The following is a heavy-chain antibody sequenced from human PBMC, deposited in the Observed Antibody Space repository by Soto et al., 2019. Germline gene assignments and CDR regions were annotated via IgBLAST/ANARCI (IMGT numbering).Heavy chain of an antibody. CDR2: IYYSGST. Sequence: SETRSLTCTVSGGSISSYYWSWIRQPPGKGLEWIGYIYYSGSTNYNPSLKSRVTISVDTSKNQFSLKLSSVTAADTAVYYCARAGDYRNWFDPWGQGTLVTVSS. D-gene: IGHD7-27*01. V-gene: IGHV4-59*01. CDR3: ARAGDYRNWFDP. CDR1: GGSISSYY. J-gene: IGHJ5*02.